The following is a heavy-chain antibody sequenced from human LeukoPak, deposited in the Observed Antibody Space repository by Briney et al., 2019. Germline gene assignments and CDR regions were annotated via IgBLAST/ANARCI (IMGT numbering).Heavy chain of an antibody. D-gene: IGHD6-19*01. J-gene: IGHJ4*02. CDR2: IFHSGTT. CDR3: ARQMAGED. V-gene: IGHV4-4*02. CDR1: GDYISSVNW. Sequence: SETLSLTYAVSGDYISSVNWWHWVRQPPGKGLEWIGEIFHSGTTHYNPSLKSRVTISVDRSENQFSLKLLSVTAADTAIYYCARQMAGEDWGQGTLVTVSS.